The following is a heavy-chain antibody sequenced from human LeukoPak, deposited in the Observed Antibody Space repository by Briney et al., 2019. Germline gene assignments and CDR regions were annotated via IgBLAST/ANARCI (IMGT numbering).Heavy chain of an antibody. D-gene: IGHD6-19*01. V-gene: IGHV3-74*01. Sequence: GGSLRLSCAASGFTFSTYWMLWFRQAPGKGLDWVSLINGEGDNRQYADSVKGRFTISRDNAKNTLYVQMNGLRVEDTAIYYCAGGSGWLVDFWGQGTMATVSS. J-gene: IGHJ3*01. CDR1: GFTFSTYW. CDR3: AGGSGWLVDF. CDR2: INGEGDNR.